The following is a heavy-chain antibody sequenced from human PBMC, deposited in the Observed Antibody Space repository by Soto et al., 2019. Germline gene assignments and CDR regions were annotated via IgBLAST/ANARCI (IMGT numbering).Heavy chain of an antibody. CDR2: ISYDGSNK. CDR3: AKDVVVGAPPGLGDYYYYYGMDV. J-gene: IGHJ6*02. V-gene: IGHV3-30*18. D-gene: IGHD1-26*01. CDR1: GFTFSSYG. Sequence: GGSLRLSCAASGFTFSSYGMHWVRQAPGKGLEWVAVISYDGSNKYYADSVKGRFTISRDNSKNTLYLQMNRLRAEDTAVYYCAKDVVVGAPPGLGDYYYYYGMDVWGQGTTVTVSS.